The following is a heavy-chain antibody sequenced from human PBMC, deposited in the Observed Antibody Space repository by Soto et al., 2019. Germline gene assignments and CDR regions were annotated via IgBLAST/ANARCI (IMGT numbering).Heavy chain of an antibody. V-gene: IGHV4-34*01. CDR2: INHSGST. J-gene: IGHJ4*02. D-gene: IGHD6-13*01. CDR3: ARAYSSSCLDY. Sequence: ASETLSLTCAVYGGSFSGYYWSWIRQPPGKGLEWIGEINHSGSTNYNPSLKSRVTISVDTSKNQFSLKPSSVTAADTAVYYCARAYSSSCLDYWGQGTLVTVSS. CDR1: GGSFSGYY.